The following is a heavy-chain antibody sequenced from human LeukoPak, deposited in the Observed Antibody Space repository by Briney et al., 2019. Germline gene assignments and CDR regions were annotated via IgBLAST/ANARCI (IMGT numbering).Heavy chain of an antibody. CDR2: MNPNSGNT. D-gene: IGHD2-15*01. CDR1: GYTFTSYD. V-gene: IGHV1-8*01. J-gene: IGHJ6*03. Sequence: ASVKVSCKASGYTFTSYDINWVRQATGQGLEWMGWMNPNSGNTGYAQKFQGRVTMTRNTSISTAYMGLSSLRSEDTAVYYCARPRYCGGSCYKGYYYYMDVWGKGTTVTVSS. CDR3: ARPRYCGGSCYKGYYYYMDV.